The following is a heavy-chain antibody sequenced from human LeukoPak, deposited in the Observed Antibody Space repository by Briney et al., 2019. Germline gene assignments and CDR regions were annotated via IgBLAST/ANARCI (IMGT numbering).Heavy chain of an antibody. CDR1: GFTFSSYG. J-gene: IGHJ4*02. V-gene: IGHV3-30*18. CDR2: ISYDGSNK. CDR3: AKDPNCSSTSCYDY. Sequence: GGSLRLSCAASGFTFSSYGMHWVRQAPGKGLEWVAVISYDGSNKYYADSVKGRFTISRDNSKNTLYLQMNSLRAEDTAEYYCAKDPNCSSTSCYDYWGQGTLVTVSS. D-gene: IGHD2-2*01.